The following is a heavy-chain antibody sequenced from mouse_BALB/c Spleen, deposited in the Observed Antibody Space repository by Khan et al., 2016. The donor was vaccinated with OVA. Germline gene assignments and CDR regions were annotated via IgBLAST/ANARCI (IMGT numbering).Heavy chain of an antibody. CDR1: GFNIKDTY. CDR2: IDPLNGNT. J-gene: IGHJ3*01. CDR3: TNPSWFVY. V-gene: IGHV14-3*02. Sequence: VQLQQSGAELVKPGASVNLSCTASGFNIKDTYMHWVKQRPEQGLEWIGRIDPLNGNTHYDPDFLAKATITADTSSNTAYLQLSSLTSEDTAVYYCTNPSWFVYWGQGTLVTVSA.